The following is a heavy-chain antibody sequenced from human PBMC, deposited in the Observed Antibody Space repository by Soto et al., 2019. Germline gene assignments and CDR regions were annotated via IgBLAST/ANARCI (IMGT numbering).Heavy chain of an antibody. J-gene: IGHJ6*02. Sequence: PSETLSLTCTVSGGSISSYYWSWIRQPPGKGLEWIGYIYYSGSTNYNPSLKSRVTISVDTSNNQFSLKLSSVTAADTAVYYCARDFFTVDTAMVTKLGYYYYGMDVWGQGTTVTVSS. V-gene: IGHV4-59*01. CDR1: GGSISSYY. D-gene: IGHD5-18*01. CDR3: ARDFFTVDTAMVTKLGYYYYGMDV. CDR2: IYYSGST.